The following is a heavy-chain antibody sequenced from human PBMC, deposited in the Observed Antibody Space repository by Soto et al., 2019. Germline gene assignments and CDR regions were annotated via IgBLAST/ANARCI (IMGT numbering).Heavy chain of an antibody. Sequence: RPGTPSLPSTFYGLAFLGFYVSWVRPHPGKGLGGVGEINHSGSTNYNPSLKSRVTISVDTSKNQFSLKLSSVTAADTAVYYCARVSHYYDSSGYSNYYYYGMDVWGQGTTVTVSS. J-gene: IGHJ6*02. D-gene: IGHD3-22*01. CDR3: ARVSHYYDSSGYSNYYYYGMDV. CDR2: INHSGST. CDR1: GLAFLGFY. V-gene: IGHV4-34*01.